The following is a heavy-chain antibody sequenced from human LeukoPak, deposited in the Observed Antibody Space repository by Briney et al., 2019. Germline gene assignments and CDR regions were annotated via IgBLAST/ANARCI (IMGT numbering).Heavy chain of an antibody. J-gene: IGHJ4*02. CDR3: ATRIAVAGFDY. CDR2: INANSGVT. CDR1: GYTFTSYY. D-gene: IGHD6-19*01. Sequence: ASVKVSCKASGYTFTSYYMHWVRQTPGQRLEWMGWINANSGVTEYAQKFQGRVTMTRDTSISTAYMELSGLGSDDTALFYCATRIAVAGFDYWGPGTLVTVSS. V-gene: IGHV1-2*02.